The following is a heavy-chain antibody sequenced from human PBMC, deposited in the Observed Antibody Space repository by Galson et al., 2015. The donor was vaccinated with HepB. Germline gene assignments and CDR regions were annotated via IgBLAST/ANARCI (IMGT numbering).Heavy chain of an antibody. Sequence: PALVKPTQTLTLTCTFSGFSLTTSGMSVSWIRQPPGKALEWPALVDWDDDEHYSPSLKTRLTISKDTSKNQVVLTMTNMGPVDTATYYCARGYSGRWSSWLDPWGQGTLVTVSS. CDR2: VDWDDDE. CDR3: ARGYSGRWSSWLDP. J-gene: IGHJ5*02. D-gene: IGHD6-13*01. CDR1: GFSLTTSGMS. V-gene: IGHV2-70*01.